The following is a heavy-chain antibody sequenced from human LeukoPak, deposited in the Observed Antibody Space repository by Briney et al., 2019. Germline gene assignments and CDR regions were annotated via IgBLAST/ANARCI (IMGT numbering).Heavy chain of an antibody. CDR2: ISAYNVNT. Sequence: ASVKVSCKASGYTFTSYGISCVRQAPGQGLEWMGWISAYNVNTNYAQKLQGSVTMTTDTSTSTAYMELRSLRYDDTAVYYCARDVATYCSSTSCYPKGNWFDPWGQGTLVTVSS. CDR1: GYTFTSYG. CDR3: ARDVATYCSSTSCYPKGNWFDP. D-gene: IGHD2-2*01. J-gene: IGHJ5*02. V-gene: IGHV1-18*01.